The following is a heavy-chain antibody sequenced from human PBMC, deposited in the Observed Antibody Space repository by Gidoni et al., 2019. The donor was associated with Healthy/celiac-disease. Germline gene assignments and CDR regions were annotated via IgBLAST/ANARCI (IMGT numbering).Heavy chain of an antibody. J-gene: IGHJ4*02. CDR1: GGTVSSYA. CDR3: ARDLRTVSGGSFDY. Sequence: QVQLVQSGAEVKTPGSSVKVSWTASGGTVSSYAISWVRQAPGQGLEWMGGINPIFGTANSAQKSQGRVTITADESTSTAYMELSSLRSEDTAGYYCARDLRTVSGGSFDYWGQGTLVTVSS. V-gene: IGHV1-69*01. D-gene: IGHD3-16*01. CDR2: INPIFGTA.